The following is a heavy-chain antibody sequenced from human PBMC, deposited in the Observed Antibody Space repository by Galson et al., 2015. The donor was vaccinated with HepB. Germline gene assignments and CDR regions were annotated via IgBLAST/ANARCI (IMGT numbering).Heavy chain of an antibody. CDR1: GFTFSSYG. J-gene: IGHJ4*02. CDR3: ARGPYLRWDSSGLHY. V-gene: IGHV3-30*03. Sequence: SLRLSCAASGFTFSSYGMHWVRQAPGKGLEWVAVISYDGSNKYYADSVKGRFTISRDNSKNTLYLQMNSLRAEDTAVYYCARGPYLRWDSSGLHYWGQGTLVTVSS. CDR2: ISYDGSNK. D-gene: IGHD6-19*01.